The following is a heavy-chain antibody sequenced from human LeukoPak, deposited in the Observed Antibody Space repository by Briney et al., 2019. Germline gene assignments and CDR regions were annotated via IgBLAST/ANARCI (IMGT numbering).Heavy chain of an antibody. CDR1: GFTFSSYA. CDR2: IYSGGST. Sequence: GGSLRLSCAASGFTFSSYAMSWVRQAPGKGLEWVSLIYSGGSTYYADSVKGRFTISRDNSKNTLYLQMNSLRAEDTAVYYCARVVRRFSSWSYEKNNWFDPWGQGTLVTVSS. CDR3: ARVVRRFSSWSYEKNNWFDP. J-gene: IGHJ5*02. V-gene: IGHV3-66*01. D-gene: IGHD6-13*01.